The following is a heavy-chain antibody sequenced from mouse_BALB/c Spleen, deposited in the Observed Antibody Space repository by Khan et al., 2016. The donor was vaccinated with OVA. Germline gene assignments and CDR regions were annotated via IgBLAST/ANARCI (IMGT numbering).Heavy chain of an antibody. V-gene: IGHV1-4*01. CDR3: SGMGHYHGNYGSWFAY. CDR2: INPSNIYT. D-gene: IGHD2-1*01. J-gene: IGHJ3*01. CDR1: GYTFTSYT. Sequence: QVQLQQSGAELARPGASVKMSCKASGYTFTSYTIYWVKQRPGQGLEWIGYINPSNIYTNYNQKFRDKATLTADKSSSTAYMQLSNLTSEDSADYYWSGMGHYHGNYGSWFAYWGQGTLVTVSA.